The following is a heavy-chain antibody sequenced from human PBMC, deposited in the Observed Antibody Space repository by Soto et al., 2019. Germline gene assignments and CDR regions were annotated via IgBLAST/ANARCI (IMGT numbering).Heavy chain of an antibody. J-gene: IGHJ6*02. CDR2: IIPNFGAP. CDR3: ATPARDFYGPFYQHSGLDV. CDR1: GGPFRGYG. V-gene: IGHV1-69*01. Sequence: QVQLVQSGPEVKKTGSSMKVSCKASGGPFRGYGLNWVRQAPGQGLEWIGGIIPNFGAPNYEQKFQGRVSITADEVTSTVYMELKGLRSEDTAVYYCATPARDFYGPFYQHSGLDVWGQGTRLTVSS. D-gene: IGHD3-16*01.